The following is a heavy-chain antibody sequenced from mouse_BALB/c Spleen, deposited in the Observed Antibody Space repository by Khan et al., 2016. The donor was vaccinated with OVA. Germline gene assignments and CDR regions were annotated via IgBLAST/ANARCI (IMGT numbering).Heavy chain of an antibody. D-gene: IGHD1-1*01. CDR2: IYPGSGLT. CDR3: TRDYSYYYGSSPFAY. V-gene: IGHV1S22*01. Sequence: LKQSGSELVRPGASVKLSCKASGYTFTSYWMHWVKQRPGQGLEWIGNIYPGSGLTNYDEKFKSRASLTVDTSSSTVYMQLSSLTSEDSAVYYCTRDYSYYYGSSPFAYWGQGTLVTVSA. CDR1: GYTFTSYW. J-gene: IGHJ3*01.